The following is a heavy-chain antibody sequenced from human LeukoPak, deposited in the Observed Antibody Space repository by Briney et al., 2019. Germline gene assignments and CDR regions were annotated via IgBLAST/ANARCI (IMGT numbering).Heavy chain of an antibody. V-gene: IGHV3-7*02. Sequence: GGSLRLSCAASGFTFSSYAMSWVRQAPGKGLEWVANIKQDGSEKYYVDSVKGRFTISRDNAKNSLYLQMNSLRAEDTAVYYCARGTESIYYYGMDVWGQGTTVTVSS. CDR1: GFTFSSYA. J-gene: IGHJ6*02. CDR3: ARGTESIYYYGMDV. D-gene: IGHD3/OR15-3a*01. CDR2: IKQDGSEK.